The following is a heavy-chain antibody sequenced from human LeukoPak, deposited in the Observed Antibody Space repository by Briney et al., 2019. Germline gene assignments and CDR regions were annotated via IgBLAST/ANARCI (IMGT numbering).Heavy chain of an antibody. CDR2: INPGNGNT. D-gene: IGHD3-10*01. CDR3: ARCHGSGSYYPSFDY. Sequence: ASVKVSCKASGYTFTTYCMQWVRQAPGQRLEWMGWINPGNGNTKYSQNFQGRVTITRDTSASTAYMELSSLSSEDTAVYFCARCHGSGSYYPSFDYWGQGTLVTVSS. V-gene: IGHV1-3*01. CDR1: GYTFTTYC. J-gene: IGHJ4*02.